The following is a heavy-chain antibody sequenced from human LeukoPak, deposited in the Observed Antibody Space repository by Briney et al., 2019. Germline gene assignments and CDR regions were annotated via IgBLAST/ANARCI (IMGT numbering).Heavy chain of an antibody. D-gene: IGHD6-13*01. CDR2: INHSGST. J-gene: IGHJ4*02. CDR3: ARVRIEYSSSWYYFDY. V-gene: IGHV4-34*01. CDR1: GCTFSGYY. Sequence: PSETLSLTCAAYGCTFSGYYWAWIGQPPGKGLKWTEEINHSGSTHSKPSLKSRVTISVDTSKNQFYLKLSSVTAADMGVYYCARVRIEYSSSWYYFDYWGQGTLVTISS.